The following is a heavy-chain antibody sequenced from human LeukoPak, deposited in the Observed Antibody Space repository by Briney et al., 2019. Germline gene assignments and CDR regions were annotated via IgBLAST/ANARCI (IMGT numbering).Heavy chain of an antibody. J-gene: IGHJ4*02. D-gene: IGHD1-7*01. CDR1: GGSISSSSYY. V-gene: IGHV4-39*01. CDR2: IYYSGST. Sequence: SETLSLTCTVSGGSISSSSYYWGWIRQPPGKGLEWIGSIYYSGSTYYNPSLKSRVTISVDTSKNQFSLKLSSVTAADTAVYYCAKQWYNWNYYVDYWGQGTLVTVSS. CDR3: AKQWYNWNYYVDY.